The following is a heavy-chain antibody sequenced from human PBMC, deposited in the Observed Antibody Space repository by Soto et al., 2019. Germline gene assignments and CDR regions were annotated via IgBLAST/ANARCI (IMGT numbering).Heavy chain of an antibody. CDR2: ISYDGSNK. D-gene: IGHD3-3*01. CDR1: GFTFSSYG. Sequence: GGSLRLSCAASGFTFSSYGMHWVRQAPGKGLEWVAVISYDGSNKYYADSVKSRFTISGDNSKNTLYLQMNSLRAEDTAVYYCAKPRLGRFLEWLFDYWGQGTLVTVSS. CDR3: AKPRLGRFLEWLFDY. J-gene: IGHJ4*02. V-gene: IGHV3-30*18.